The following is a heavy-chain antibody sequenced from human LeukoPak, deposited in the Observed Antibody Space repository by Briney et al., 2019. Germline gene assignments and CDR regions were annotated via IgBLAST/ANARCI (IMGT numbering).Heavy chain of an antibody. CDR3: ARDSNWNNGGFDY. V-gene: IGHV3-11*01. J-gene: IGHJ4*02. CDR2: ISRSGSTI. D-gene: IGHD1/OR15-1a*01. Sequence: GGSLRLSCAASGFTFSDYYMNWIRQAPGKGLECVSYISRSGSTISYADSVKGRFTISRDNAKNSLYLQMNSLRAEDTAVYYCARDSNWNNGGFDYWGQGTLVTVSA. CDR1: GFTFSDYY.